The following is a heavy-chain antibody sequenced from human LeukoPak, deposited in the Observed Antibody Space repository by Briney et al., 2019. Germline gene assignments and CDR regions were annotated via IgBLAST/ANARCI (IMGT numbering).Heavy chain of an antibody. J-gene: IGHJ4*02. CDR1: GGSIRGYY. CDR2: IHYSETT. CDR3: ARGGLGYNYFDY. D-gene: IGHD5-24*01. V-gene: IGHV4-59*01. Sequence: SETPSLTCAVSGGSIRGYYWSWIRQPPGKGLEWIAYIHYSETTNYNPSLKSRVTISVDTSKNQFSLNLNSVTAADTAIYYCARGGLGYNYFDYWGQGTLVTVSS.